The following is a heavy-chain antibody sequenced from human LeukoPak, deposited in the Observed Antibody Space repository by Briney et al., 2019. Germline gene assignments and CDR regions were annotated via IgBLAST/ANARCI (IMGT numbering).Heavy chain of an antibody. Sequence: SETLSLTCTVSGGSISSYYWSWIRQPPGKGLEWSGYIYYSGSTNYNPSLKSRVTISVDTSKNQFSLKLSSVTAADTAVYYCARDNYSNSSYGMDVWGQGTTVTVSS. J-gene: IGHJ6*02. CDR2: IYYSGST. V-gene: IGHV4-59*01. CDR1: GGSISSYY. D-gene: IGHD4-11*01. CDR3: ARDNYSNSSYGMDV.